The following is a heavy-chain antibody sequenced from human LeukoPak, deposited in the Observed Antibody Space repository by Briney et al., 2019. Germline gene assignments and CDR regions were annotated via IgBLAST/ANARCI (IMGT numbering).Heavy chain of an antibody. CDR1: GHSLSGSNYS. J-gene: IGHJ6*02. CDR3: ARDFGAGSYRYGMDV. D-gene: IGHD3-10*01. CDR2: IYTVGSTGNT. V-gene: IGHV4-39*07. Sequence: SETLSLTCTVSGHSLSGSNYSWGWIRQPPGKGLEWIGCIYTVGSTGNTHYNPSLKSRLTISEDTSKNQLSLRLSSVTAADTAVYYCARDFGAGSYRYGMDVWGQGTAVTVSS.